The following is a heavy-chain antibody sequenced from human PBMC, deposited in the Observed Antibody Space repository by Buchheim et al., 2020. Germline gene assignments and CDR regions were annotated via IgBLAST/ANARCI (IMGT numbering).Heavy chain of an antibody. CDR1: GGTFSSYA. CDR3: ARGTYDILTDTYYYYGMDV. V-gene: IGHV1-69*04. Sequence: QVQLVQSGAEVKKPGSSVKVSCKASGGTFSSYAISWVRQAPGQGLEWMGRIIPILGIANYAQKFQGRVTITADKSTSTAYMELSSLRSEDTAMYYCARGTYDILTDTYYYYGMDVWGQGTT. J-gene: IGHJ6*02. D-gene: IGHD3-9*01. CDR2: IIPILGIA.